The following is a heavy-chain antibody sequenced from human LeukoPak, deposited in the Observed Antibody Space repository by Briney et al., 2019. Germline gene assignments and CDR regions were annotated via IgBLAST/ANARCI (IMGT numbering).Heavy chain of an antibody. Sequence: GGSLRLSCAASGFTFSSYAMSWVRQAPGKGLGWVSYISSSGSTMYYADSVKGRFTISRDNAKNSLYLQMNSLRAEDTAVYYCARGLYGAGSFYVYWGQGTLVTVSS. V-gene: IGHV3-48*03. CDR2: ISSSGSTM. CDR1: GFTFSSYA. D-gene: IGHD3-10*01. J-gene: IGHJ4*02. CDR3: ARGLYGAGSFYVY.